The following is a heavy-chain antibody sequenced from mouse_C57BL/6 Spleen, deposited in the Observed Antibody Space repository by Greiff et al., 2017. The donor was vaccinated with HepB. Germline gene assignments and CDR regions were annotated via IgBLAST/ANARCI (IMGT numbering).Heavy chain of an antibody. Sequence: EVMLVESGGGLVKPGGSLKLSCAASGFTFSDYGMHWVRQAPEKGLEWVAYISSGSSTIYYADTVKGRFTISRDNAKNTLFLQMTSLRSEDTAMYYCARDANGDWYFDVWGTGTTVTVSS. CDR3: ARDANGDWYFDV. CDR1: GFTFSDYG. V-gene: IGHV5-17*01. CDR2: ISSGSSTI. J-gene: IGHJ1*03.